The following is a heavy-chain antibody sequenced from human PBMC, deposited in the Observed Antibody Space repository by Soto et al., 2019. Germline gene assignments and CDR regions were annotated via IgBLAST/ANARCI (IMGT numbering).Heavy chain of an antibody. D-gene: IGHD1-26*01. CDR2: IWYDGSNK. CDR3: ARGRGYSGSYFD. V-gene: IGHV3-33*01. CDR1: GFTFSSYG. J-gene: IGHJ4*02. Sequence: QVQLVESGGGVVQPGRSLRLSCAASGFTFSSYGMHWVRQAPGKGLEWVAVIWYDGSNKYYADSVKGRFTISRDNSKNTLYLQMNSLRAEDTAVYYCARGRGYSGSYFDWGQGTLVTVSS.